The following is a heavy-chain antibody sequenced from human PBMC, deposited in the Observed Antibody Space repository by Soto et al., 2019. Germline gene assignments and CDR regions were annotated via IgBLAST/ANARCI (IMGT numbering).Heavy chain of an antibody. CDR1: GGSISSGGYY. CDR2: IYYSGST. CDR3: ARQVFYYYGMDV. V-gene: IGHV4-31*03. D-gene: IGHD1-20*01. Sequence: PSETLSLTCTVSGGSISSGGYYWSWIRQHPGKGLEWIGYIYYSGSTYYNPSLKSRVTISVDTSKNQFSLKLSSVTAADTAVYYCARQVFYYYGMDVWGQGTTVTVSS. J-gene: IGHJ6*02.